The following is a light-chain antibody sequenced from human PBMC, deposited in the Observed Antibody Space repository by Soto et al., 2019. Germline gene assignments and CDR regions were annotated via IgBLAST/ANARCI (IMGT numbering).Light chain of an antibody. CDR3: QQYGGSPT. Sequence: EIVLTQSPGTLSLSPGERATLFCRASQSVDRYLAWYQQKPGQAPRLLIYGASNRATGIPDRISGGVSGTDFSLTISRLGPEDFAIYYCQQYGGSPTFGQGTKVEIK. CDR2: GAS. CDR1: QSVDRY. V-gene: IGKV3-20*01. J-gene: IGKJ1*01.